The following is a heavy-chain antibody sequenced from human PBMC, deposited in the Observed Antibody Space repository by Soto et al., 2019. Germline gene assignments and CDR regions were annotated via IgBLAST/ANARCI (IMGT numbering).Heavy chain of an antibody. Sequence: EVQLLESEGGLVQPGGSLRLSCAASGFTFSSYAMSWVRQAPGKGLEWVSAISGSGGSTYYADSVKGRFTISRDNSKNTLYLQMNSLRAEDTAVYYCAKDWTASSSSSWFDPWGQGTLVTVSS. CDR3: AKDWTASSSSSWFDP. D-gene: IGHD6-6*01. CDR1: GFTFSSYA. V-gene: IGHV3-23*01. J-gene: IGHJ5*02. CDR2: ISGSGGST.